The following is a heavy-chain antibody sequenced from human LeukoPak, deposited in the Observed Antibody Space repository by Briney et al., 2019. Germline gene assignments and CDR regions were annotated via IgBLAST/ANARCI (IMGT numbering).Heavy chain of an antibody. J-gene: IGHJ3*02. Sequence: GGSLRLSCAASGFTFSSYAMSWVRRAPGKGLEWVGRIKSNTNGGTTDYAAPVKGRFTISRDDSKNTLYLQMNSLEAEDTAVYYCTTDAYEADAFDIWGQGTMVTVSS. D-gene: IGHD2-8*01. V-gene: IGHV3-15*01. CDR3: TTDAYEADAFDI. CDR2: IKSNTNGGTT. CDR1: GFTFSSYA.